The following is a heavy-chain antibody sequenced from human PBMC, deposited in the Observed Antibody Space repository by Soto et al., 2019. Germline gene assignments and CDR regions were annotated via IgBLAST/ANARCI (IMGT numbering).Heavy chain of an antibody. Sequence: QVQLQQWGAGLLKPSETLSLTCAVYGGSFSGYYWSWIRQPPGKGLEWIGEINHSGSTNYNPSLKSLVTISVDTSKNQFSLKLSSVTAADTAVYYCASGIAAARYSYYFDYWGQGTLVTVSS. V-gene: IGHV4-34*01. CDR2: INHSGST. D-gene: IGHD6-13*01. CDR3: ASGIAAARYSYYFDY. J-gene: IGHJ4*02. CDR1: GGSFSGYY.